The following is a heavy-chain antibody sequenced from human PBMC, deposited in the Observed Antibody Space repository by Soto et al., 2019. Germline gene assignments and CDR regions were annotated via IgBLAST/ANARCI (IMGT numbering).Heavy chain of an antibody. V-gene: IGHV5-51*01. CDR1: GYRFSSYW. J-gene: IGHJ3*02. Sequence: PGESLKISCKGSGYRFSSYWIAWVRQMPGKGLEWMGIIYPGDSDTIYNPSFQGQVTMSVDNSINTAYLQWSSLKASDTAMYYCARDGSRITMIVVAPDAFDIWGQGTMVTVSS. D-gene: IGHD3-22*01. CDR2: IYPGDSDT. CDR3: ARDGSRITMIVVAPDAFDI.